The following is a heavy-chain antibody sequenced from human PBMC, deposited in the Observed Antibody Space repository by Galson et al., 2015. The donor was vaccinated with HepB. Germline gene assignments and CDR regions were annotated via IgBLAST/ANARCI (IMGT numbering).Heavy chain of an antibody. CDR1: GGTFSSYA. D-gene: IGHD4-11*01. CDR3: ARENYSTRGGMDV. V-gene: IGHV1-69*13. Sequence: SVKVSCKASGGTFSSYAISWVRQAPGQGLEWMGGIIPIFGTANYAQKFQGRVTITADESTSTAYMELSSLRSEDTAVYYCARENYSTRGGMDVWGQGTTVTVSS. CDR2: IIPIFGTA. J-gene: IGHJ6*02.